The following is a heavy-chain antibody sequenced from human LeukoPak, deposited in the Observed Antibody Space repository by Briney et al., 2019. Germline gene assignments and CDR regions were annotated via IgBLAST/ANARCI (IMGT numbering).Heavy chain of an antibody. J-gene: IGHJ4*02. CDR1: GFTVSSSY. Sequence: GGSLRLSCAAYGFTVSSSYMSWVRQAPGKGLQWVSVIYTSGTTYYADSVKGRFTISRDNSKNTLYLQMNNLRAEDTAVYYCARSVVAIRDLDYWGQGTLVTVSS. CDR2: IYTSGTT. D-gene: IGHD2-15*01. CDR3: ARSVVAIRDLDY. V-gene: IGHV3-53*01.